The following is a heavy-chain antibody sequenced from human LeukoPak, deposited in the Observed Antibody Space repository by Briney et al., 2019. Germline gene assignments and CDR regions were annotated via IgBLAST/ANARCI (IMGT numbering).Heavy chain of an antibody. J-gene: IGHJ3*02. CDR1: GGSIFIGSYY. CDR3: ARHRGGWDAFDI. Sequence: SATLSLTCTVSGGSIFIGSYYWGWIRQPPGKGLEWIGSVDYSGSTYYSPSLKSRVTVSVDTSKNQFSLKLSSVTAADTAVYYCARHRGGWDAFDIWGQGTVVPVSS. V-gene: IGHV4-39*01. CDR2: VDYSGST.